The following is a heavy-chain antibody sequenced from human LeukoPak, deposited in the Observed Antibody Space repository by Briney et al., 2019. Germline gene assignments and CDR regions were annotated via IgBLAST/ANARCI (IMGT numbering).Heavy chain of an antibody. V-gene: IGHV4-59*01. D-gene: IGHD2-2*01. CDR1: GGSISSYY. Sequence: PSETLSLTCTVSGGSISSYYWSWIRQPPGKGLEWIGYIYYSGSTNYNPSLKSRVTISVDTSKNQFSLKLSSVTAADTAVYYCARGAQLLYYYYYMDVWGKGTTVTVSS. J-gene: IGHJ6*03. CDR2: IYYSGST. CDR3: ARGAQLLYYYYYMDV.